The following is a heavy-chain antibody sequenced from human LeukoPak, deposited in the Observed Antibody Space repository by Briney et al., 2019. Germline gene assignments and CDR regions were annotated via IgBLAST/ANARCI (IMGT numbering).Heavy chain of an antibody. Sequence: ASVKVSCKASGYTFTGYYMHWVRQAPGQGLEWMGWISAYNGNTNYAQKLQGRVTMTTDTSTSTAYMELRSLRSDDTAVYYCARTIRYSSSWIKALDYYYYMDVWGKGTTVTVSS. CDR1: GYTFTGYY. D-gene: IGHD6-13*01. CDR2: ISAYNGNT. J-gene: IGHJ6*03. V-gene: IGHV1-18*04. CDR3: ARTIRYSSSWIKALDYYYYMDV.